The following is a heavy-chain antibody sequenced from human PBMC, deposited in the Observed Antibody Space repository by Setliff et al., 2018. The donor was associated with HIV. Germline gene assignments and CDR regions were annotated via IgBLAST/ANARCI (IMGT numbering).Heavy chain of an antibody. Sequence: GGSLRLSCVVSGFTFRTYGMSWVRQAPGKGLEWVSGISGSGATTFYADSAKGRCTISRDNSKNTLHPQLNSLRAEDTAVYYCAKVFWGSYPTPDAFDIWGQGTMVTVSS. CDR1: GFTFRTYG. D-gene: IGHD3-16*02. J-gene: IGHJ3*02. V-gene: IGHV3-23*01. CDR3: AKVFWGSYPTPDAFDI. CDR2: ISGSGATT.